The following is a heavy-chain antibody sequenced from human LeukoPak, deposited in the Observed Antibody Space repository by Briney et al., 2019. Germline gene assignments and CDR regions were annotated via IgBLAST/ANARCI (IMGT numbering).Heavy chain of an antibody. Sequence: HTGGSLRLSCAASGFTFSSYWIHWVRQAPGKGLVWVSRINSDGSTTNYADSVKGRFTISRDNSKNTLYLQMNSLRAEDTAVYYCAKDLRYCSGGSCYERTWSHYYYYYGMDVWGQGTTVTVSS. CDR3: AKDLRYCSGGSCYERTWSHYYYYYGMDV. D-gene: IGHD2-15*01. CDR2: INSDGSTT. CDR1: GFTFSSYW. V-gene: IGHV3-74*01. J-gene: IGHJ6*02.